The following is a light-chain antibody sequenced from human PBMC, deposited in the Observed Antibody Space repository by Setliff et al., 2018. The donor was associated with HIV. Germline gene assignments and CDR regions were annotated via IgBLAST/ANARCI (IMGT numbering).Light chain of an antibody. J-gene: IGLJ1*01. CDR3: SSFSTISTQI. CDR1: NSDIGTYDL. V-gene: IGLV2-14*02. Sequence: QSALAQPASVSGSPGQSITISCTGNNSDIGTYDLVSWYQQHPGKAPKLMIYGVNNRPSGVSNRFSGSKSGNTASLTISGLQAEDEADYYCSSFSTISTQIFGGGTKVTVL. CDR2: GVN.